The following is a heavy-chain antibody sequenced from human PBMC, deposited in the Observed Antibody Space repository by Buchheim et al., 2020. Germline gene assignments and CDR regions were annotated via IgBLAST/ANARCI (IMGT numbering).Heavy chain of an antibody. J-gene: IGHJ5*01. CDR3: ARLGYCSGGSCYSWIDS. Sequence: EVQLVESGGGLVQPGGSLRLSCAASGFTFSTYWMSWVRQAPGKGLEWVANIRQDGSERYYVDSVQGRFTISRDNAQNSLFLQMNILGSEDTAVYYCARLGYCSGGSCYSWIDSWGQGT. D-gene: IGHD2-15*01. CDR2: IRQDGSER. V-gene: IGHV3-7*01. CDR1: GFTFSTYW.